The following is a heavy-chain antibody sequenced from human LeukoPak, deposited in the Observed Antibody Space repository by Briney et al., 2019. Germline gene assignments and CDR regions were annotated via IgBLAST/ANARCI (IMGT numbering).Heavy chain of an antibody. D-gene: IGHD3-10*01. CDR2: VSGSGDTT. J-gene: IGHJ4*02. CDR1: GFTFSNYA. V-gene: IGHV3-23*01. CDR3: ARVQRQLWFGEFDY. Sequence: GGSLRLSCAASGFTFSNYAMSWVRQAPGKGLEWVSVVSGSGDTTYYADSVKGRFTISRDNSKNTMSLQMNSLRADDTAVYFCARVQRQLWFGEFDYWGQGTLVTVSS.